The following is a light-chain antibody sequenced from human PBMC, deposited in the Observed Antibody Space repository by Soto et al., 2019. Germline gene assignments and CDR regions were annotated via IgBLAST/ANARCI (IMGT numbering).Light chain of an antibody. CDR1: QSISSY. V-gene: IGKV1-39*01. CDR3: QQANSFSWT. Sequence: DIQMTQSPSSLSASVGDRVNITCRASQSISSYLNWYQQKPGKDPKLLIYAASSLQSGVPSRFSGSGSGTDFNLTISSLQTEDFATYYCQQANSFSWTFGQGTKVDIK. CDR2: AAS. J-gene: IGKJ1*01.